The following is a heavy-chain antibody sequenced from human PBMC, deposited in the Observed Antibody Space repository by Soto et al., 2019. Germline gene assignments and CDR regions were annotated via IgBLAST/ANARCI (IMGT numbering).Heavy chain of an antibody. CDR2: IYYSGST. CDR1: GGSISSYY. D-gene: IGHD3-16*02. CDR3: ARDFPSFTSQETRYNWFDP. Sequence: PSETLSLTCTVSGGSISSYYWSWIRQPPGKGLEWIGYIYYSGSTNYNPSLKSRVTISVDTSKNQFSLKLSSVTAADTAVYYCARDFPSFTSQETRYNWFDPWGQGTLVTVSS. J-gene: IGHJ5*02. V-gene: IGHV4-59*01.